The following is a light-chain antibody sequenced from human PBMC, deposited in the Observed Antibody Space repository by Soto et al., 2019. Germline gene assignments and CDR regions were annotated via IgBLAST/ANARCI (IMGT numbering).Light chain of an antibody. CDR2: GAS. CDR1: QSVSNN. J-gene: IGKJ5*01. Sequence: EIVLTQSPATLSVSPGERATLSCRASQSVSNNYLAWYQQKPGQAPRLLIYGASNRATGIPDRFSGSGSETEFTLTISSLQSEDFAVYFCQQYNNWPPTFGQGTRLEIK. V-gene: IGKV3D-15*01. CDR3: QQYNNWPPT.